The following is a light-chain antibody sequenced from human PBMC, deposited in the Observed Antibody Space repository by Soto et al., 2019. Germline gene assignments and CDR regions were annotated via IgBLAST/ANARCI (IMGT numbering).Light chain of an antibody. Sequence: QTVVTQPASVSASPGQSISISCSGTSNDVGAFEYVSWYQQHPGKAPKLMIFEIFNRPSGISNRFSGSKSGNTASLTISGLQAEDEADYYCSSYTSSSTLYVFGTGTKLTVL. CDR3: SSYTSSSTLYV. CDR2: EIF. V-gene: IGLV2-14*01. J-gene: IGLJ1*01. CDR1: SNDVGAFEY.